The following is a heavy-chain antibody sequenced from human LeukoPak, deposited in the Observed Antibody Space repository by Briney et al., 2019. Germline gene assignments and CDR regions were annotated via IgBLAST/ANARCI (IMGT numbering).Heavy chain of an antibody. CDR3: ARVATSSAWYFDY. Sequence: SQTLSLTCATSGDSVPSNSAAWNWIRQSPSRGLEWLGRTYYRSKWYNDYVVSVKGRVTINPDTSKNQFSLQLNSVTPEDTAVYYCARVATSSAWYFDYWGQGTLVTVSS. CDR1: GDSVPSNSAA. CDR2: TYYRSKWYN. J-gene: IGHJ4*02. V-gene: IGHV6-1*01. D-gene: IGHD6-19*01.